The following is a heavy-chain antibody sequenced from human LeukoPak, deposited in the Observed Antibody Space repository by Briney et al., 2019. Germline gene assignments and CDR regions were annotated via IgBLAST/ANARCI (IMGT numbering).Heavy chain of an antibody. V-gene: IGHV4-59*01. CDR3: ARGRDYYDSSSLNWFDP. CDR1: GGSIMRYY. J-gene: IGHJ5*02. Sequence: SETLSLTCTVSGGSIMRYYWSWIRQPPGKGLEWIGYIYYSGSTNYNPSLKSRVTISVDTSKNQFSLKLSSVTAADTAVYYCARGRDYYDSSSLNWFDPWGQGTLVTVSS. D-gene: IGHD3-22*01. CDR2: IYYSGST.